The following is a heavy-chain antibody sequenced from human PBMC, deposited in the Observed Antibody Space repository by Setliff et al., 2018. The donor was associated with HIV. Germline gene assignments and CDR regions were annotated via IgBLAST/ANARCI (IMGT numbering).Heavy chain of an antibody. CDR3: AKDSGSYSGSGAFDI. Sequence: GGSLRLSCAVSGFIFINYDMSWVRQAPGKGLEWVSLISSSGITTDYADSVKGRFTISRDNSKSTLYLQMNSLRAEDTAVYYCAKDSGSYSGSGAFDIWGQGTMVTVSS. J-gene: IGHJ3*02. CDR1: GFIFINYD. D-gene: IGHD1-26*01. V-gene: IGHV3-23*01. CDR2: ISSSGITT.